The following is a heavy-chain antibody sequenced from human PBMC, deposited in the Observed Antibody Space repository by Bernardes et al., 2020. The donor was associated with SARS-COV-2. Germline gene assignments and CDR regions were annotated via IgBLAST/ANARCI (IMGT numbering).Heavy chain of an antibody. D-gene: IGHD1-26*01. CDR2: ISYEGSKR. J-gene: IGHJ6*02. Sequence: GGSLRLSCAASGFTFNNFGIHWVRQAPGRGLEWVAVISYEGSKRYYADSLEGRFTISKDNSKNTLYLQMNSLRADDTAVYYCAKGGGSFTHYYYYGLDVWGQGTTVTVSS. CDR1: GFTFNNFG. CDR3: AKGGGSFTHYYYYGLDV. V-gene: IGHV3-30*18.